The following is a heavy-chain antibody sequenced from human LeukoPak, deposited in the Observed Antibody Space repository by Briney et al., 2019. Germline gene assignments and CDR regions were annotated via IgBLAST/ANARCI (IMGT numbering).Heavy chain of an antibody. J-gene: IGHJ4*02. CDR3: ARHPTNYYDSSGSLGYFDY. CDR2: IIPILGIA. V-gene: IGHV1-69*04. Sequence: SVTVSCKASGGTFSSYAISWVRQAPGQGLEWMGRIIPILGIANYAQKFQGRVTITADKSTSTAYMELSSLRSEDTAVYYCARHPTNYYDSSGSLGYFDYWGQGTLVTVSS. CDR1: GGTFSSYA. D-gene: IGHD3-22*01.